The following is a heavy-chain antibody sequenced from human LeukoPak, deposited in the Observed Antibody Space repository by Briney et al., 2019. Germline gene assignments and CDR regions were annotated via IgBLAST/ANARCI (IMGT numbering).Heavy chain of an antibody. Sequence: SETLSLTCAVYGGSFSGYYWSWIRQPPGKGLEWIGEINHSGSTNYNPSLKSRVTISVDTSKNQFSLKLSSVTAADTAVYYCARRYHYYYYYMDVWGKGTTVTISS. CDR3: ARRYHYYYYYMDV. CDR2: INHSGST. D-gene: IGHD2-2*01. CDR1: GGSFSGYY. V-gene: IGHV4-34*01. J-gene: IGHJ6*03.